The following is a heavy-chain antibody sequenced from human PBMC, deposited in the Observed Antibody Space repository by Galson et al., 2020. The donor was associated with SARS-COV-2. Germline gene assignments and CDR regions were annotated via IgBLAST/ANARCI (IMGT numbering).Heavy chain of an antibody. D-gene: IGHD4-17*01. CDR2: ISAYNGNT. Sequence: ASVKVSCKASGYTFTSYGISWVRQAPGQGLEWMGWISAYNGNTNYAQKLQGRVTMTTDTSTSTAYMELRSLRSDDTAVYYCARGPTVVTPSRASGSHYCYYGMDVWGQGATVTVSS. V-gene: IGHV1-18*01. J-gene: IGHJ6*02. CDR1: GYTFTSYG. CDR3: ARGPTVVTPSRASGSHYCYYGMDV.